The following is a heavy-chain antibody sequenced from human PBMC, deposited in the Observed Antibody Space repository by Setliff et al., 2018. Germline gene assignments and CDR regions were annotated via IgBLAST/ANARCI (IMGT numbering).Heavy chain of an antibody. J-gene: IGHJ5*02. D-gene: IGHD3-16*01. CDR1: GASISSGSYY. CDR2: IYTSGTT. V-gene: IGHV4-61*02. CDR3: ARDYQGGWFDP. Sequence: SETLSLTCTVSGASISSGSYYWSWIRQPAGKGLEWLGRIYTSGTTNYSPSFKSRVTISADTSKNQISLKLSSVTAADTAVYYCARDYQGGWFDPWGPGTLVTVSS.